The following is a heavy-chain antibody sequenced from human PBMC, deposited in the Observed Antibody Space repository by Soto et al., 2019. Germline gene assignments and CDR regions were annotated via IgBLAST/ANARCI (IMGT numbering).Heavy chain of an antibody. Sequence: QVQLQQWGAGLLKPSETLSLTCAVYGGSFSGYYWSWIRQPPGKGLEWIGEINHRGSTNYNPSLKGRITISKETSETQFSLKLNAVTAADAAVYYCASVGSNGCGNWGQGTLVTVA. CDR2: INHRGST. CDR3: ASVGSNGCGN. V-gene: IGHV4-34*01. CDR1: GGSFSGYY. D-gene: IGHD5-12*01. J-gene: IGHJ4*02.